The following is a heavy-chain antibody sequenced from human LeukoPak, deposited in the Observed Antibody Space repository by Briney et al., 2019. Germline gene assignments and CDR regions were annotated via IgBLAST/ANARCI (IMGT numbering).Heavy chain of an antibody. V-gene: IGHV3-23*01. CDR2: ILAGGTNT. Sequence: GGSLRLSCAASGFTFSNYAMTWVRQAPGKGLEWVSSILAGGTNTQYADSVKGRFTISRDNSKNTLYLQMNSLRAEDTALYHCATHQATGAHSKFDYWGQGTLVTVSS. D-gene: IGHD7-27*01. J-gene: IGHJ4*02. CDR1: GFTFSNYA. CDR3: ATHQATGAHSKFDY.